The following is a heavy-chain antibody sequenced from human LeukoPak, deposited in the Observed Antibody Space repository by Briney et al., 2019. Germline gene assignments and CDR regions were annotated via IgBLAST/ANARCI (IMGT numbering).Heavy chain of an antibody. Sequence: GGSLRLSCAASGFTFSTYWMIWVRQASGRGLEWVANINQDGSEKYYVGSVEGRFTISRDNAKNSLYLQMNSLRGEDSALYYCASSTYSSSPSWGQGILVTVSS. CDR1: GFTFSTYW. D-gene: IGHD6-6*01. CDR3: ASSTYSSSPS. CDR2: INQDGSEK. J-gene: IGHJ5*02. V-gene: IGHV3-7*01.